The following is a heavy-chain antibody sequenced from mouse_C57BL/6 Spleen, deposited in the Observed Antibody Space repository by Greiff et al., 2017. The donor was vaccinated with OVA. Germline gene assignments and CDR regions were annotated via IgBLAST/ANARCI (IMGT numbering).Heavy chain of an antibody. J-gene: IGHJ2*01. V-gene: IGHV1-18*01. CDR1: GYTFTDYN. D-gene: IGHD2-1*01. Sequence: VQLQQSGPELVKPGASVKIPCKASGYTFTDYNMDWVKQSHGKSLEWIGDINPNNGGTIYNQKFKGKATLTVDKSSSTAYMELRSLTSEDTAVYYCARRDYGNYEDYFDYWGQGTTLTVSS. CDR2: INPNNGGT. CDR3: ARRDYGNYEDYFDY.